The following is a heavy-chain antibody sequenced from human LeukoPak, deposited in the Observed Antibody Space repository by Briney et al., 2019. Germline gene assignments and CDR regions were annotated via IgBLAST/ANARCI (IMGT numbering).Heavy chain of an antibody. CDR3: ARDKIVGPTTLDY. CDR2: IKQDGSEK. Sequence: GGPLRLSCAASGFTFSTSAMNWVRQTPERGLEWVANIKQDGSEKYYVDSVKGRFTISRDNARSSLYLQMSSLRADDTAVYYCARDKIVGPTTLDYWGQGTLVTVSS. CDR1: GFTFSTSA. D-gene: IGHD1-26*01. V-gene: IGHV3-7*01. J-gene: IGHJ4*02.